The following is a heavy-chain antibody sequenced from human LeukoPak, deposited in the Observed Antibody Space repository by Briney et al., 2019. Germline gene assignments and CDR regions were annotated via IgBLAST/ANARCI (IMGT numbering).Heavy chain of an antibody. CDR1: GGSISSYY. CDR2: IYYSGST. D-gene: IGHD3-3*01. CDR3: ARSRYYDFWSGYYTRAYNWFDP. Sequence: PSETLSLTCTVSGGSISSYYWSWIRQPPGKGLEWIGCIYYSGSTNYNPSLKSRVTISVDTSKNQFSLKLSSVTAADTAVYYCARSRYYDFWSGYYTRAYNWFDPWGQGTLVTVSS. V-gene: IGHV4-59*01. J-gene: IGHJ5*02.